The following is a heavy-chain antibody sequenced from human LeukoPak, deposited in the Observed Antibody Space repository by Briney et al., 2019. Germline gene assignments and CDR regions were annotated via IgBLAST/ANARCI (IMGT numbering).Heavy chain of an antibody. V-gene: IGHV4-59*01. CDR2: IYYSGST. D-gene: IGHD6-13*01. CDR3: AKYSSSQYYFDY. Sequence: SETLSLTRTVSGGSISSYYWSWIRQPPGKGLEWIGYIYYSGSTNYNPSLKSRVTISVDTSKNQFSLKLSSVTAADTAVYYCAKYSSSQYYFDYWGQGTLVTVSS. CDR1: GGSISSYY. J-gene: IGHJ4*02.